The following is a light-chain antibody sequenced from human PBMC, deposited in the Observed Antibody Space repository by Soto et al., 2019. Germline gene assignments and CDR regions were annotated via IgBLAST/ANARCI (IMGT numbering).Light chain of an antibody. V-gene: IGKV1-5*03. J-gene: IGKJ1*01. Sequence: DIQMTQSPSTLSGSVGERVTVTCRASQTISSLLACYQQKPEKAPQLLIYNASTLTSGVPSRLSCSGSGTEFTLPISSLQPDDFASYYCQHYNSYSEAFGQGTRWIS. CDR2: NAS. CDR3: QHYNSYSEA. CDR1: QTISSL.